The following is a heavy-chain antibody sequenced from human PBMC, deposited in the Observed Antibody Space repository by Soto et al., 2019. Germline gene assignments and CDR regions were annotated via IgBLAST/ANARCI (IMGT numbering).Heavy chain of an antibody. V-gene: IGHV3-30*18. CDR2: ISYDGSNK. CDR1: GFTFSSYG. J-gene: IGHJ3*02. CDR3: AKAQRITMILVVIDPVDAFDI. Sequence: QVQLVESGGGVVQPGRSLRLSCAASGFTFSSYGMHWVRQAPGKGLEWVAVISYDGSNKYYADSVKGRFTISRDNSKNTLYLQMNSLRAEDTAVYYCAKAQRITMILVVIDPVDAFDIWGQGTMVTVSS. D-gene: IGHD3-22*01.